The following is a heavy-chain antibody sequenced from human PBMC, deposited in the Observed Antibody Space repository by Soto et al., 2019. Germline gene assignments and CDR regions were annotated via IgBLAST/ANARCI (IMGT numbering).Heavy chain of an antibody. CDR1: GFTFDDYA. CDR3: AKDAITMVRGVISYYGMDV. CDR2: ISWNSCSI. D-gene: IGHD3-10*01. V-gene: IGHV3-9*01. J-gene: IGHJ6*02. Sequence: EVQLVESGGGLVQPGRSLRLSCAASGFTFDDYAMHWVRQAPGKGLEWVSGISWNSCSIGYADSVKGRFTISRDNAKNSLYLQMTSLRAEDTALYYCAKDAITMVRGVISYYGMDVWGQGTTVTVSS.